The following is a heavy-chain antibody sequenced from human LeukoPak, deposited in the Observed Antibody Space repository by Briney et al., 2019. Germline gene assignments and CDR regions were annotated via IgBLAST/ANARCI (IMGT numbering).Heavy chain of an antibody. CDR1: GYTFTSDY. Sequence: ASVKVSCKASGYTFTSDYMLWVRQAPGQGLEWMGIINPSGGSTIYAQNFQGRVTMTRDMSTSTVYMELSSLRSEDTAVYYCVVSEYYYDSSGYYPSAFDIWGQGTMVTVSS. CDR2: INPSGGST. CDR3: VVSEYYYDSSGYYPSAFDI. V-gene: IGHV1-46*01. D-gene: IGHD3-22*01. J-gene: IGHJ3*02.